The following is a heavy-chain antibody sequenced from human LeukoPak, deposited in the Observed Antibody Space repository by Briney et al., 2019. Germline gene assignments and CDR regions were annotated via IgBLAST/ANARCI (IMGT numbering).Heavy chain of an antibody. D-gene: IGHD6-6*01. Sequence: PSETLSLTXTVSGGSISSYYWSWIRQPPGKGLEWIGYIYYSGSTNYNPSLKSRVTISVDTSKNQFSLKLSSVTAADTAAYYCARVGYSSSSSAFDIWGQGTMVTVSS. CDR1: GGSISSYY. V-gene: IGHV4-59*01. J-gene: IGHJ3*02. CDR2: IYYSGST. CDR3: ARVGYSSSSSAFDI.